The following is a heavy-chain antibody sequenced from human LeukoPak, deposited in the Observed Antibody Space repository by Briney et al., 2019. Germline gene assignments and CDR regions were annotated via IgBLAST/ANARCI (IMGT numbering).Heavy chain of an antibody. CDR3: ARDKGVVATVFDY. Sequence: SGTLSLTCAVSGGSISSSSWWSWVRQPPGKGLEWIGGIYHSGSTNYNPSLKSRVTISVDKSKNQFSLKLSSVTAADTAVYYCARDKGVVATVFDYWGQGTLVTVSS. D-gene: IGHD5-12*01. CDR2: IYHSGST. V-gene: IGHV4-4*02. CDR1: GGSISSSSW. J-gene: IGHJ4*02.